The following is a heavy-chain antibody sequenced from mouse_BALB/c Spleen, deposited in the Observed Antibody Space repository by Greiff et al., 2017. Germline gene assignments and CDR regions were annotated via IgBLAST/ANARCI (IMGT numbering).Heavy chain of an antibody. J-gene: IGHJ3*01. V-gene: IGHV2-9*02. D-gene: IGHD2-2*01. Sequence: VKLMESGPGLVAPSQSLSITCTVSGFSLTSYGVHWVRQPPGKGLEWLGVIWAGGSTNYNSALMSRLSISKDNSKSQVFLKMNSLQTDDTAMYYGARDRGLHPWFAYWGQGTLVTVSA. CDR3: ARDRGLHPWFAY. CDR1: GFSLTSYG. CDR2: IWAGGST.